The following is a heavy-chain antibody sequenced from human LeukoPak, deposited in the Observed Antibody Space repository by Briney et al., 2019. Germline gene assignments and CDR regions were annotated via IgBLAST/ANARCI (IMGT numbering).Heavy chain of an antibody. Sequence: GSSVKVSCKASGGTFSSYAISSVRPTPGQGLGWVGGIFPIFGTANYEQKLQGRVTITTHESTRKVYMELSSVRSEDTAVYYCARDRVSWFGELSNWFDPWGQGTLVTVSS. D-gene: IGHD3-10*01. CDR1: GGTFSSYA. CDR3: ARDRVSWFGELSNWFDP. J-gene: IGHJ5*02. V-gene: IGHV1-69*05. CDR2: IFPIFGTA.